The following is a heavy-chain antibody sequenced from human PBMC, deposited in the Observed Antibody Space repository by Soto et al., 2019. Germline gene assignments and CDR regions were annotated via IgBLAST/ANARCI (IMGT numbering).Heavy chain of an antibody. V-gene: IGHV4-34*01. CDR3: ARGADYDYVWGSYRHPFDY. D-gene: IGHD3-16*02. J-gene: IGHJ4*02. CDR2: INHSGST. Sequence: SETLSLTCAVYGGSFSGYYWSWIRQPPGKGLEWIGEINHSGSTNYNPSLKSRVTISVDTSKNQFSLKLSSVTAADTAVYYCARGADYDYVWGSYRHPFDYWGQGTLVTVSS. CDR1: GGSFSGYY.